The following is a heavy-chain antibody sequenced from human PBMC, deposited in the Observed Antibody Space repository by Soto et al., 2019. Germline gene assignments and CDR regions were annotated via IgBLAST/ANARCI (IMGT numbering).Heavy chain of an antibody. CDR3: VRRFGGYAIDC. CDR2: ISHIGSV. Sequence: QVLLQESGPGLVQPSGTLSLSCAVSGVSISSNYYWGWVRQSPGKGLEWLGDISHIGSVNYSPSLMGRCTISMGRSENQFSLKLHSVTAAGPAVSSCVRRFGGYAIDCWGQGTLVIVSS. V-gene: IGHV4-4*02. J-gene: IGHJ4*02. CDR1: GVSISSNYY. D-gene: IGHD3-3*01.